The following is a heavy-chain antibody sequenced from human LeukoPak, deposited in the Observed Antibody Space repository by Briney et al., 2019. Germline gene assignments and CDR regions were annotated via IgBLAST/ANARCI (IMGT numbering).Heavy chain of an antibody. Sequence: PSETLSLTCTVSGYSISSGYYWGWIRQPPGKGLEGIGSIYHSGSTNYNPSLKSRVTISVDTSKNQFSLKLSSVTAADTAVYYCARAIEGSYSSSSDYYYYYMDVWGKGTTVTVSS. CDR1: GYSISSGYY. J-gene: IGHJ6*03. D-gene: IGHD6-6*01. V-gene: IGHV4-38-2*02. CDR3: ARAIEGSYSSSSDYYYYYMDV. CDR2: IYHSGST.